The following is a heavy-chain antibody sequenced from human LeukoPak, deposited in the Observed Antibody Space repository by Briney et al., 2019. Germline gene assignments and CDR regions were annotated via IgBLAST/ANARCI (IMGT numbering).Heavy chain of an antibody. CDR3: ARELWFGGRTMFDP. J-gene: IGHJ5*02. CDR2: ISSSGSTI. CDR1: GFTFSSYE. Sequence: GGSPRLSCAASGFTFSSYEMNWVRQAPGKGLEWVSYISSSGSTIYYADSVKGRFTISRDNAKNSLYLQMNSLRAEDTAVYYCARELWFGGRTMFDPWGQGTLDTVSS. D-gene: IGHD3-10*01. V-gene: IGHV3-48*03.